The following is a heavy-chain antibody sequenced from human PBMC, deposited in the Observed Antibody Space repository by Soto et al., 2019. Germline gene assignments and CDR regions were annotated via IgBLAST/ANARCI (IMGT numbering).Heavy chain of an antibody. D-gene: IGHD2-8*02. J-gene: IGHJ3*02. CDR2: IYYSGRT. V-gene: IGHV4-61*01. Sequence: QVQLRESGPGLVKPSETLSLTCTVSGGSVNSGSNYWGWIRQPPGKGLEWIGYIYYSGRTNYNPSLESRVTWSLDTSKGQFSLKLRSVTAADTAVYYCVRQDCSDCNGGLCYQAFDIWGQGTMVTVSS. CDR3: VRQDCSDCNGGLCYQAFDI. CDR1: GGSVNSGSNY.